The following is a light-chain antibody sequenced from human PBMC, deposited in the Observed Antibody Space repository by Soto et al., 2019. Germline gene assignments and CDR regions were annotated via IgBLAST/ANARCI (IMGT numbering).Light chain of an antibody. CDR3: QQYCSLPIT. V-gene: IGKV4-1*01. J-gene: IGKJ5*01. CDR1: QSVLYSSNNKNC. CDR2: WAS. Sequence: DIVMTQSPDSLAVSLGERATINCKSTQSVLYSSNNKNCLAWYQQKPGQPPKLLIYWASTRESGVPDRFSGSGSGTDFTLTISGLQAEDVAVYYCQQYCSLPITFGQGTRLEIK.